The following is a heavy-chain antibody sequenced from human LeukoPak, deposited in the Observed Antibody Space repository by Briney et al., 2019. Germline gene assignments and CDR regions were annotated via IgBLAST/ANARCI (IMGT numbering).Heavy chain of an antibody. V-gene: IGHV4-59*01. CDR2: IYYSGST. D-gene: IGHD6-13*01. J-gene: IGHJ4*02. Sequence: SEPLSLTCTVSGGSISSYYWSWIRQPPGKGLEWIGYIYYSGSTNYNPSLKSRVTISVDTSKNQFSLKLSSVTAADTAVYYCARPSSSWYFEYWGQGTLVTVSS. CDR1: GGSISSYY. CDR3: ARPSSSWYFEY.